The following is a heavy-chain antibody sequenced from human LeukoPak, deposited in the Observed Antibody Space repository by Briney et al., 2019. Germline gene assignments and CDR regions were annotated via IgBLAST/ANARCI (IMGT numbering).Heavy chain of an antibody. J-gene: IGHJ4*02. V-gene: IGHV4-39*01. CDR3: SRVSSRRFDY. CDR1: GASIRSGNVH. CDR2: LSSGGIT. Sequence: SETLSLTCAVSGASIRSGNVHWAWIRQPPGGGLEWIASLSSGGITLYSASLKSRVTIFADTSDYQFFLSLRSVTAADTAVYYCSRVSSRRFDYWGQGNPVPVSS.